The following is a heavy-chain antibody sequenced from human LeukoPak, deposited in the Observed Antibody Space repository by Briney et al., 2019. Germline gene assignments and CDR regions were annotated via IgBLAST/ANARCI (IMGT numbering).Heavy chain of an antibody. CDR1: GFTFSSYA. Sequence: GRSLRLSCAASGFTFSSYAMHWVRQAPGKGLEWVAVISYDGSNKYYADSVKGRFTISRDNAKNSLYLQMDSLRTEDTAVYYCARAQFGGWYGLAFDSWGQGILVTVSS. D-gene: IGHD6-19*01. V-gene: IGHV3-30*04. J-gene: IGHJ4*02. CDR3: ARAQFGGWYGLAFDS. CDR2: ISYDGSNK.